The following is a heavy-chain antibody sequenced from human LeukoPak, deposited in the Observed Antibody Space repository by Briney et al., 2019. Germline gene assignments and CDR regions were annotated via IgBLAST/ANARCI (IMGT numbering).Heavy chain of an antibody. J-gene: IGHJ4*02. CDR3: GRDLASGYSYGVDY. CDR1: GFTFSSYE. Sequence: GGSLRLSCAASGFTFSSYEMNWVRQAPGKGLEWVSYISSSGSTIYYADSVKGRFTISRDNAKNSLYLQMNSLRAEDTAVYYCGRDLASGYSYGVDYWGQGTLVTVSS. V-gene: IGHV3-48*03. D-gene: IGHD5-18*01. CDR2: ISSSGSTI.